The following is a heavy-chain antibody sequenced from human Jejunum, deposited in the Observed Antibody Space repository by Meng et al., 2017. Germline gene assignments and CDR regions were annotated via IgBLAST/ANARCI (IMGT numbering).Heavy chain of an antibody. V-gene: IGHV3-7*01. J-gene: IGHJ4*01. Sequence: GESLKISCAASGFTFSHYGMRWVRQAPGKGLEWVANINKNEREKNYVDSVRGRFTISRDNDNNSLYLQMNSLRAEDTALYYCAREGLSYAADLWGQGTLVTVSS. CDR1: GFTFSHYG. CDR2: INKNEREK. CDR3: AREGLSYAADL. D-gene: IGHD2-15*01.